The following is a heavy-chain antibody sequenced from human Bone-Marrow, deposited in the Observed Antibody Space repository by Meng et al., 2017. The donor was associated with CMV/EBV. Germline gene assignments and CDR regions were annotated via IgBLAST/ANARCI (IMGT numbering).Heavy chain of an antibody. D-gene: IGHD3-16*02. Sequence: SETLSLTCTVSGGSISSSSYYWGWIRQPPGKGLEWIGSIYYSGSTYYTPSLKSRVTISVDTSKNQFSLKLSSVTAADTAVYYCARDSFYDYVWGSYRLFDYWGQGTLVTVSS. CDR3: ARDSFYDYVWGSYRLFDY. V-gene: IGHV4-39*02. CDR1: GGSISSSSYY. CDR2: IYYSGST. J-gene: IGHJ4*02.